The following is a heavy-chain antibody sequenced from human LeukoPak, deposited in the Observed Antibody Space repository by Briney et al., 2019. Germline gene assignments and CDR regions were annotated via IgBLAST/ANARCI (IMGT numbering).Heavy chain of an antibody. CDR3: AKEESRHTDFDY. CDR2: ISTNGVDT. J-gene: IGHJ4*02. Sequence: HPGGSLRLSCAASGFTLKNYAMSWVRQAPGKGLEWVSSISTNGVDTFHAHSVKGRFTISRDISENMLYLQMNSLRVEDTAAYYCAKEESRHTDFDYWGQGTLVTVSS. V-gene: IGHV3-23*01. D-gene: IGHD5-18*01. CDR1: GFTLKNYA.